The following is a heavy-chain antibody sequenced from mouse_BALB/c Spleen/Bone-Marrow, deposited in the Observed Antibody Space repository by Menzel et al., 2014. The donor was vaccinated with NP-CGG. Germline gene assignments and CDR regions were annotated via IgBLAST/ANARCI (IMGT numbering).Heavy chain of an antibody. CDR1: GFTFSDYY. D-gene: IGHD2-14*01. V-gene: IGHV5-12*02. CDR3: ARQGYDVAMDY. Sequence: DVMLVESGGGLVQPGGSLKLSCATSGFTFSDYYMFWVRQTPEKRLEWVAYISNGGGSTYYPDTVKGRFTISRDNAKNTLYLQMSRLKSEDTAMDYCARQGYDVAMDYWGQGTSVAVSS. J-gene: IGHJ4*01. CDR2: ISNGGGST.